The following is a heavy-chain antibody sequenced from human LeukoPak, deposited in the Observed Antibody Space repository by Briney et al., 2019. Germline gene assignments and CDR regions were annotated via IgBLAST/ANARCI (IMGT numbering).Heavy chain of an antibody. CDR2: ISYDGSNK. D-gene: IGHD6-19*01. J-gene: IGHJ4*02. CDR3: AKDSGNSGWYVDN. V-gene: IGHV3-30-3*01. CDR1: GFIFRNYA. Sequence: PGGSLRLSCAASGFIFRNYAMHWVRQAPGKGLEWVSVISYDGSNKYYADSVKGRFTISRDNSKNTVYLQMNSLRAEDTAVYYCAKDSGNSGWYVDNWGQGTLVTVSS.